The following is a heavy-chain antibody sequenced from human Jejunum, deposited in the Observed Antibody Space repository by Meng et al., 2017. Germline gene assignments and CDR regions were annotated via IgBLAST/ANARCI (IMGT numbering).Heavy chain of an antibody. V-gene: IGHV3-11*01. D-gene: IGHD1-14*01. Sequence: VERVGVGGVLVVRDGCFSVACAGVVFMFRHQSMGWIGQAPGKGLEWVSHISSGSGVYYADSVKGRFTISRDNAKNSLYLQMDSLRADDTAVYYCARVRTGRLLVDHWGQGTLVTVSS. CDR2: ISSGSGV. CDR1: VFMFRHQS. J-gene: IGHJ4*02. CDR3: ARVRTGRLLVDH.